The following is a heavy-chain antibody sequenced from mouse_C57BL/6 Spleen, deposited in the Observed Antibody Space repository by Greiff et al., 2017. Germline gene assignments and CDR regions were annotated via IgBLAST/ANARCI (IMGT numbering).Heavy chain of an antibody. J-gene: IGHJ2*01. D-gene: IGHD1-1*01. CDR2: IHPNSGST. CDR3: ARGATTVVATPDY. V-gene: IGHV1-64*01. CDR1: GYTFTSYW. Sequence: VQLQQPGAELVKPGASVKLSCKASGYTFTSYWMHWVKQRPGQGLEWIGMIHPNSGSTNYNEKFKSKATLTVDKSSSTAYMQLSSLTSEDSAVYYCARGATTVVATPDYWGQGTTLTVSS.